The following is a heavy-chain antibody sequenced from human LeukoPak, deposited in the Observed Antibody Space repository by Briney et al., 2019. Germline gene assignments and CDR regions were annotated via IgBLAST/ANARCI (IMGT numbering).Heavy chain of an antibody. V-gene: IGHV4-39*01. CDR2: MYYSGST. Sequence: SDTLSLTCSVSGGSISSSGYYWGWIRQPPGTGLEWIGGMYYSGSTYYNPSLKSRVTMSEDRSKNQFSLKLSSVTAADTAIYYCARSSYYCFDSWGQGTLVTVSS. J-gene: IGHJ4*02. CDR1: GGSISSSGYY. CDR3: ARSSYYCFDS. D-gene: IGHD3-10*01.